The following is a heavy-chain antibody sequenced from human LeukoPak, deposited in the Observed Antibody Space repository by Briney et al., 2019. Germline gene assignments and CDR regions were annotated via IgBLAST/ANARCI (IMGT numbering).Heavy chain of an antibody. V-gene: IGHV4-59*01. Sequence: SETLSLTCTVSGGSISSYDWSWIRQPPGKGLEWIGYIYYSGSTNYNPSLNSRVTISVDTSKNQFSLKLSSVTAADTAVYYCARYDDSSGYYPNDAFDIWGQGTMVTVSS. J-gene: IGHJ3*02. CDR2: IYYSGST. CDR3: ARYDDSSGYYPNDAFDI. CDR1: GGSISSYD. D-gene: IGHD3-22*01.